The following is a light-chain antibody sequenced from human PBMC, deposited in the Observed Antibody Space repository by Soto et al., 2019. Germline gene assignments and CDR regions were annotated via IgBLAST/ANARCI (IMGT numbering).Light chain of an antibody. Sequence: AIQLTQSPSSLSASVGDRVTITCRASQGIRNYLAWYQQKPGKAPKLLIYAASNLQSGVPSRFSGSGSGTDFTLTISSLQPEDFATYYCLQDYNFPYTFGQGTKLEIK. J-gene: IGKJ2*01. CDR2: AAS. V-gene: IGKV1-6*01. CDR3: LQDYNFPYT. CDR1: QGIRNY.